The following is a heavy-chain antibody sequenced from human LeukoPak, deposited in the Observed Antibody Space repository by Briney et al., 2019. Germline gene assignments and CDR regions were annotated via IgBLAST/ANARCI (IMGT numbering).Heavy chain of an antibody. D-gene: IGHD5-12*01. V-gene: IGHV3-7*01. CDR1: GFTFSSHW. J-gene: IGHJ4*02. CDR2: IKQDGSEK. Sequence: GGSLRLSCAASGFTFSSHWMSWVRQAPGKGLEWVANIKQDGSEKYYVDSVKGRFTISRDNAKNSLYLQMNSLRAEDTAVYYCARGEWLRSHYSDFWGQGTLVTVSS. CDR3: ARGEWLRSHYSDF.